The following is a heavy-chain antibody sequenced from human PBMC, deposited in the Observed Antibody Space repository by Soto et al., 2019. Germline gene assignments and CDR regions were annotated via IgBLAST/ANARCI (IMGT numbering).Heavy chain of an antibody. CDR2: IFYSGST. J-gene: IGHJ4*02. Sequence: TLSLTCTVSGGSITSGDYYWSWFRQPPGKGLEWIGYIFYSGSTYYNPSLKSRLSMSVDTPKNQFSLTLRSVTAADTAVYYCARYYCTSSSCFLFDSWGQGALVTVSA. D-gene: IGHD2-2*01. V-gene: IGHV4-30-4*01. CDR3: ARYYCTSSSCFLFDS. CDR1: GGSITSGDYY.